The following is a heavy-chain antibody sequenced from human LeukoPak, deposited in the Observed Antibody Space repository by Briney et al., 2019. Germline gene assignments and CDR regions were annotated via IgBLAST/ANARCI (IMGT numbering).Heavy chain of an antibody. V-gene: IGHV4-39*02. Sequence: SETLSLTCTVSGGSISSSSYYWGWIRQPPGKGLEWIGSIYYSGSTYYNPSLKSRVTISVDTSKNQFSLKLSSVTAADTAVYYCARDFEVLRYFDWLSYHYFDYWGQGTLVTVSS. CDR1: GGSISSSSYY. CDR3: ARDFEVLRYFDWLSYHYFDY. CDR2: IYYSGST. D-gene: IGHD3-9*01. J-gene: IGHJ4*02.